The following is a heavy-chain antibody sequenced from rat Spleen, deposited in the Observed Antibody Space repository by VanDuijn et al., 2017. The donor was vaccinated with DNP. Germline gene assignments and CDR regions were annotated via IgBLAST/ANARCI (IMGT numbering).Heavy chain of an antibody. CDR3: ARPNYAAITFAMDA. CDR1: GFTFSNYY. J-gene: IGHJ4*01. D-gene: IGHD1-4*01. V-gene: IGHV5-7*01. Sequence: EVQLVESGGGLVQPGRSLKVSCAVSGFTFSNYYMAWVRQAPKKGLEWVATISSSGSRTYYPDSVKGRFIISRDKAKSSLYLQMNSLKSEDTATYYCARPNYAAITFAMDAWGQGTSVTVSS. CDR2: ISSSGSRT.